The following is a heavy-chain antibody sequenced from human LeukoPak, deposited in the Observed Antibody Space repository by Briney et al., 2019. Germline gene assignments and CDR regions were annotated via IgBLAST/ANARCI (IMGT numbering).Heavy chain of an antibody. Sequence: SETLSLTCAVYGGSFSGYYWSWIRQPPGKGLEWIREINHSGSTNYNPSLKSRVTISVDTSKNQFSLKLSSVTAADTAVYYCARGVGGHCSSTSCYKVDWFDPWGQGTLVTVSS. CDR2: INHSGST. J-gene: IGHJ5*02. CDR3: ARGVGGHCSSTSCYKVDWFDP. D-gene: IGHD2-2*02. CDR1: GGSFSGYY. V-gene: IGHV4-34*01.